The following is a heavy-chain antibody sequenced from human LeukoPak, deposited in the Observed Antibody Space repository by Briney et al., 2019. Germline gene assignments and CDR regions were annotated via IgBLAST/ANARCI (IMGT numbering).Heavy chain of an antibody. D-gene: IGHD6-13*01. CDR1: GYTFTSYA. Sequence: ASVKVSGKASGYTFTSYAMHWVRQAPGQRLEWMGWINAGNGNTKYSQKFQGRVTITRDTSASTAYMELSSLRSEDTAVYYCARAPRGAAAEDYWGQGILVTVSS. J-gene: IGHJ4*02. CDR3: ARAPRGAAAEDY. V-gene: IGHV1-3*01. CDR2: INAGNGNT.